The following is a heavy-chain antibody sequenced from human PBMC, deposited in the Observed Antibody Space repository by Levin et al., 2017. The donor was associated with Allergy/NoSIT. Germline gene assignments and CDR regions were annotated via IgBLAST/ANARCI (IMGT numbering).Heavy chain of an antibody. V-gene: IGHV4-61*01. Sequence: SETLSLTCTVSGGFVSSSTYYWNWIRQPPGKGLEWIGYLYHGGSTNYNPSLKSRVTISVDPSKNQFSLRMTSVTAADTAVYYCARGAGYCSGGSCYEDAFDIWGRGTMVTVSS. J-gene: IGHJ3*02. CDR3: ARGAGYCSGGSCYEDAFDI. CDR2: LYHGGST. D-gene: IGHD2-15*01. CDR1: GGFVSSSTYY.